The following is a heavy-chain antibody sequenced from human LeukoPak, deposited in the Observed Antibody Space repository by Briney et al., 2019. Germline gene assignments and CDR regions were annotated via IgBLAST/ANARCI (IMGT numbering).Heavy chain of an antibody. CDR2: IYYSGST. J-gene: IGHJ4*02. D-gene: IGHD6-6*01. Sequence: PSETLSLTCTVSGGSISSSSYYWGWIRQPPGKGLEWIGSIYYSGSTYYNPSLKSRVTISVDTSKNQFSLKLSSVTAADTAVYYCARGQEDSSSDYWGQGTLVTVSS. V-gene: IGHV4-39*07. CDR1: GGSISSSSYY. CDR3: ARGQEDSSSDY.